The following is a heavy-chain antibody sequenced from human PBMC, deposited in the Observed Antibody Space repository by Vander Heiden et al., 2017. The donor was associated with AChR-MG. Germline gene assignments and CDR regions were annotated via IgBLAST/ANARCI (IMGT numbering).Heavy chain of an antibody. Sequence: EVPLLESGGGLIQPGGSLRLSCAASNFSFGVYVLGWVRQAPDKGLECVAAISGTDDRTYYTDSVKGRFTISRDDSKNTLYLQMNSLRDDDTAVYYCARGSRWGQGTLVTVSS. CDR1: NFSFGVYV. CDR3: ARGSR. J-gene: IGHJ4*02. V-gene: IGHV3-23*01. CDR2: ISGTDDRT.